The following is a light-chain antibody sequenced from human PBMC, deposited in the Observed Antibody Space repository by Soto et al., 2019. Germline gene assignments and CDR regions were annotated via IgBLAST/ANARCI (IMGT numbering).Light chain of an antibody. CDR1: SSDVGHYDY. Sequence: QSVLTQPASVSGSPGQSITISCTGTSSDVGHYDYVSWFQQHPGRAPTLLIYDVTYRPSGVSNRFSGAKSGSTASLTISGLRTEDEANYYCSSYTGTSNQVFGTGTKVTVL. CDR3: SSYTGTSNQV. CDR2: DVT. V-gene: IGLV2-14*03. J-gene: IGLJ1*01.